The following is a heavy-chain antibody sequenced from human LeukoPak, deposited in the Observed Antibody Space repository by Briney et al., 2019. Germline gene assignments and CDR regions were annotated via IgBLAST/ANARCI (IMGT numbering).Heavy chain of an antibody. Sequence: SVKVSCKASGGTFSSYAISWGRQAPGQGLEGMGRIIPIFGTANYAQKFQGRVTITTDESTSTAYMELSSLRSEDTAVYYCAGGGSGSYYKSWVGYFDYWGQGTLVTVSS. J-gene: IGHJ4*02. D-gene: IGHD3-10*01. CDR3: AGGGSGSYYKSWVGYFDY. V-gene: IGHV1-69*05. CDR2: IIPIFGTA. CDR1: GGTFSSYA.